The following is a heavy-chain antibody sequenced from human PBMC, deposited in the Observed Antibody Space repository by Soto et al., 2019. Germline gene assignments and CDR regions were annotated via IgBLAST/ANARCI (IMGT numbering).Heavy chain of an antibody. CDR2: IIPIFGTA. CDR1: GGTFSSYA. D-gene: IGHD5-12*01. CDR3: ARDSPRRWLQYYFDA. V-gene: IGHV1-69*13. Sequence: ASVKVSCKASGGTFSSYAISWVRQAPGQGLEWMGGIIPIFGTANYAQNFQGRVTITADESTSTAYMEMSRLTSADTAVYFCARDSPRRWLQYYFDAWGQGALVTVSS. J-gene: IGHJ4*02.